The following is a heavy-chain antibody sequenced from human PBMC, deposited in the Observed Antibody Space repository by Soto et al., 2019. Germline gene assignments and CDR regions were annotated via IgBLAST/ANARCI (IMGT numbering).Heavy chain of an antibody. CDR3: AREAASGGSCSGGSCYHDY. CDR2: IYYSGST. CDR1: GGSISSGGYY. V-gene: IGHV4-31*03. D-gene: IGHD2-15*01. J-gene: IGHJ4*02. Sequence: SETLSLTCTVSGGSISSGGYYWSWIRQHPEKGLEWIGYIYYSGSTYYNPSLKSRVTISVDTSKNQFSLKLSSVTAADTAVYYCAREAASGGSCSGGSCYHDYWGQGTLVTVSS.